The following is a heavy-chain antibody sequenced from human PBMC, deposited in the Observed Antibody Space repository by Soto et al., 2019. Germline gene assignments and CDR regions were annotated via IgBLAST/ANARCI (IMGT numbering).Heavy chain of an antibody. CDR3: ARKSSSGRGGLDV. J-gene: IGHJ6*02. Sequence: GESLKISCKGSGHSFSIYWIAWVRQMPGKGLEWMGTIYPGDSDTRYSPSFQGQVTISVGRSISTAYLQWNSLKASDTAMYYCARKSSSGRGGLDVWGQGTTVTVSS. D-gene: IGHD6-6*01. CDR1: GHSFSIYW. V-gene: IGHV5-51*01. CDR2: IYPGDSDT.